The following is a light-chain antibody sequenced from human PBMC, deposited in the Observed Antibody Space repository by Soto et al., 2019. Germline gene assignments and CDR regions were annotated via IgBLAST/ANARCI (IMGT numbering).Light chain of an antibody. CDR1: QSITTH. V-gene: IGKV3-15*01. CDR3: QQYNTWHRT. J-gene: IGKJ1*01. CDR2: HSS. Sequence: IVMPQSPGTLSLSAGDRATLSCGASQSITTHLAWYQQRPGQAPRLLIYHSSTRATGVPTRFSGSGSGTDFTLTSNSLQSEDIAVYYCQQYNTWHRTFGQGTKVDIK.